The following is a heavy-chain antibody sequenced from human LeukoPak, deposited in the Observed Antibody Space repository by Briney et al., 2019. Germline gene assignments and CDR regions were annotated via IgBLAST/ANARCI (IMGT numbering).Heavy chain of an antibody. CDR1: GGSISSYY. J-gene: IGHJ4*02. D-gene: IGHD2-2*01. Sequence: PSETLSLTCTVSGGSISSYYWSWIRQPPGKGLEWIGYIYYSGSTNYNPSLKSRVTISVDTSKNQFPLKLSSVTAADTAVYYCARMRVGQYQLPRRTGSKYYFDYWGQGTLVTVSS. V-gene: IGHV4-59*12. CDR3: ARMRVGQYQLPRRTGSKYYFDY. CDR2: IYYSGST.